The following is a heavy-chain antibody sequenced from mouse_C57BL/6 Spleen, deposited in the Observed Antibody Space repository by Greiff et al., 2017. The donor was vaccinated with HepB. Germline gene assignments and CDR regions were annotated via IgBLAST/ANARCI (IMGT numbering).Heavy chain of an antibody. D-gene: IGHD4-1*02. J-gene: IGHJ3*01. Sequence: QVQLKEPGTELVKPGASVKLSCKASGYTFTSYWMHWVKQRPGQGLEWIGNINPSNGGTNYNEKFKSKATLTVDKSSSTAYMQLSSLTSEDSAVYYCATQLGRSAWFAYWGQGTLVTVSA. CDR3: ATQLGRSAWFAY. CDR1: GYTFTSYW. V-gene: IGHV1-53*01. CDR2: INPSNGGT.